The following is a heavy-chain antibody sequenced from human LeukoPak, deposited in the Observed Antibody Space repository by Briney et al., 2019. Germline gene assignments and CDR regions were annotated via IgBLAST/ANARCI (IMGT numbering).Heavy chain of an antibody. V-gene: IGHV4-59*01. CDR2: IHYSGST. Sequence: KPSETLSLTCTVSGGSISSYYWSWIRQPPGKGLEWIGYIHYSGSTNYNPSLKSRVTISVDTSKNQFSLKLSSVTAADTAVYYCARDQGYSYGGFDYWGQGTLVTVSS. D-gene: IGHD5-18*01. J-gene: IGHJ4*02. CDR3: ARDQGYSYGGFDY. CDR1: GGSISSYY.